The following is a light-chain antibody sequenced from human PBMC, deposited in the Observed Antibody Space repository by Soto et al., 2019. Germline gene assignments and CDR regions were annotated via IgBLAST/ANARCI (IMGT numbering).Light chain of an antibody. CDR2: WAS. CDR3: QQYYSTPLYT. V-gene: IGKV4-1*01. CDR1: QSVLYSSNNKNY. Sequence: DIVMTQSPDSLAVSLGERPTINCKSSQSVLYSSNNKNYLAWYQQKPGQPPKLLIYWASTRESGVPDRFSGSGSGTDFNLTISSLQAEDVAVYYCQQYYSTPLYTFGQGTKLEIK. J-gene: IGKJ2*01.